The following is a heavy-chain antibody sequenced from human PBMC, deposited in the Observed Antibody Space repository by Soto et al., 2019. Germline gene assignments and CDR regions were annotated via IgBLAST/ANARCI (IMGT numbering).Heavy chain of an antibody. D-gene: IGHD3-10*01. CDR2: IYYSGST. CDR1: GGSVSSGSYY. CDR3: ARAGITMVRGFNWFDP. Sequence: QVQLQESGPGLVKPSETLSLTCTVSGGSVSSGSYYWSWIRQPPGKGLEWIGYIYYSGSTNYNPSLKSRVTISVDTSKNQFSLKLSSVTAADTAVYYCARAGITMVRGFNWFDPWGQGTLVTVSS. J-gene: IGHJ5*02. V-gene: IGHV4-61*01.